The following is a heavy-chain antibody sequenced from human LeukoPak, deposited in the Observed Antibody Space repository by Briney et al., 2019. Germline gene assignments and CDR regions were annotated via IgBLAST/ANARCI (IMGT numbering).Heavy chain of an antibody. CDR1: GGTVSRYA. D-gene: IGHD1-26*01. V-gene: IGHV1-69*13. Sequence: GASVKVSCKASGGTVSRYAISWVRQAPGQGLEWMGGTIPLFGTANYAQKFQGRVTITADESTSTAYMELSSLRSEDTAVYYCARVRGIVTDWGQGTLVTVSS. CDR2: TIPLFGTA. CDR3: ARVRGIVTD. J-gene: IGHJ4*02.